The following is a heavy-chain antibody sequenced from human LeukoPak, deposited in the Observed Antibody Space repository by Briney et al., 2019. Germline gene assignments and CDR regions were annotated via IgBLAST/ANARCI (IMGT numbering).Heavy chain of an antibody. CDR3: ARDILDVGATHYFDY. CDR2: IHSSGSA. CDR1: GASITTYY. D-gene: IGHD1-26*01. V-gene: IGHV4-59*01. J-gene: IGHJ4*02. Sequence: PPETLSLTCTVSGASITTYYWSWIRQPPGKGLEYIGQIHSSGSANYNPSLKSRVAMSLDASKNQFSLTVSSVTAADTAIYYCARDILDVGATHYFDYWGQGSLLTVS.